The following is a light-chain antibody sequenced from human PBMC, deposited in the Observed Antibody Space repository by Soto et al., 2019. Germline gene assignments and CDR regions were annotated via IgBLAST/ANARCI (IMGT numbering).Light chain of an antibody. CDR2: DVI. J-gene: IGLJ2*01. CDR1: SSDVGGYDY. Sequence: QSVLTQPPSASGSPGQSVTISCTGTSSDVGGYDYVSWYQQHPGKAPKLMIYDVIKRPSGVPDRFSGSKSGNTASLTVSGLQTEDEADYYCTSFRGINNFVVFGGGTKLTVL. V-gene: IGLV2-8*01. CDR3: TSFRGINNFVV.